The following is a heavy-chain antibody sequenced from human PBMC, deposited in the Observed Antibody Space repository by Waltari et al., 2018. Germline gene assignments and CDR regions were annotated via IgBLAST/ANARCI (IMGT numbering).Heavy chain of an antibody. D-gene: IGHD5-12*01. Sequence: EVQLVESGGGLIQPGGSLRLSCEASGFRVSYNYMSWVRQAPGKGLEWVEVIHAGGNTYYGDSVKGRFTISRDISKNTLSLQMNSLTVDDSAMYYCARAGLGSPSQWLQLFDSWGQGTLVTVSS. CDR2: IHAGGNT. CDR3: ARAGLGSPSQWLQLFDS. CDR1: GFRVSYNY. J-gene: IGHJ4*02. V-gene: IGHV3-53*01.